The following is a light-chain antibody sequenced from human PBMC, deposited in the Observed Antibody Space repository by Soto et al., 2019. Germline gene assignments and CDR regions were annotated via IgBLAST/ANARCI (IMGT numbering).Light chain of an antibody. J-gene: IGKJ1*01. Sequence: EILMTQSPATLSLSPGEISTLSCRSSQSVSSNFAWYQQKPGQAPRLLIYDASTRTSGIPARFSGSGSETEFTLTITSLQSEDFGVYYCQHYKNWPPWTFGQGTKVDIK. CDR3: QHYKNWPPWT. V-gene: IGKV3-15*01. CDR1: QSVSSN. CDR2: DAS.